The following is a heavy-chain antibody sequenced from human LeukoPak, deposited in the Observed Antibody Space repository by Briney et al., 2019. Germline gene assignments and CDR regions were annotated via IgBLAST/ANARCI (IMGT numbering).Heavy chain of an antibody. CDR1: GFTLSSYS. CDR2: ISSGSTTI. D-gene: IGHD6-19*01. J-gene: IGHJ4*02. V-gene: IGHV3-48*01. CDR3: ARDVEQWLVRVYYFDY. Sequence: GGSLRLSCATSGFTLSSYSMNWVRQAPGKGLEWVSYISSGSTTIYYADSVKGRFTISRDNAKNSLYLQMNGLRAEDTAVYYCARDVEQWLVRVYYFDYWGQGTLVTVSS.